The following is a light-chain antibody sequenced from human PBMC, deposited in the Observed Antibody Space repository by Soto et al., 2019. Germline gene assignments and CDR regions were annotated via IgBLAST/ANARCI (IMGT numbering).Light chain of an antibody. CDR2: GNS. CDR1: SSNIGAGYD. CDR3: QSYDSSPSVYAV. V-gene: IGLV1-40*01. Sequence: QAVLTQPPSVSGAPGQRVTISCTGSSSNIGAGYDVHWYQQLPGTAPKLLIYGNSNRPSGVPDRFSGSKSGTSASLAITGLQAEDEADYYCQSYDSSPSVYAVFGGGTKVTVL. J-gene: IGLJ2*01.